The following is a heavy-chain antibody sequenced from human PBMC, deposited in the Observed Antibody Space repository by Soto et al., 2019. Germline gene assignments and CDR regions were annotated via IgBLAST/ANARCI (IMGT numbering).Heavy chain of an antibody. J-gene: IGHJ3*02. CDR2: IHSSGSI. D-gene: IGHD3-10*01. CDR3: ARIYPHYFGSETDYNDAFDM. V-gene: IGHV4-30-4*02. CDR1: GGSISSDDYY. Sequence: PSETLSLTCTVSGGSISSDDYYWSWIRQAPGRGLEWIGYIHSSGSIYYNPSLKSRITMSVDTSKNQFSLRLSSVTAADTAVYYCARIYPHYFGSETDYNDAFDMWGQGTTVTVSS.